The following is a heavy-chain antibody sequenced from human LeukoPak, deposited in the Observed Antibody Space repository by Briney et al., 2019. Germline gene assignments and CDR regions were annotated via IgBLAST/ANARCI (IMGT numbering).Heavy chain of an antibody. CDR1: GGSFSGYY. V-gene: IGHV4-34*01. J-gene: IGHJ4*02. CDR2: INHGGST. D-gene: IGHD5-24*01. CDR3: ARGPSGDGLDY. Sequence: SETLSLTCAVYGGSFSGYYWSWIRQPPGKGLEWIGEINHGGSTNYNPSLKSRVTISVDTSKNQFSLKLSSVTAADTAVYYCARGPSGDGLDYWGQGTLVTVSS.